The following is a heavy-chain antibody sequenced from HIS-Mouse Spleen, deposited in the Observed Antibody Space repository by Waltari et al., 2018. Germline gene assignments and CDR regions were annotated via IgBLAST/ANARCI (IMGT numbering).Heavy chain of an antibody. V-gene: IGHV3-7*04. Sequence: EVQLVESGGGLVQPGGSLRLSCAASGFTFSSYWMSWDRQAAGKGLEWVATIKQDGSEKYYVDSVKGRFTSSRDNAKNSLYLQMNSLRAEDTAVYYCARVDAFDIWGQGTMVTVSS. J-gene: IGHJ3*02. CDR2: IKQDGSEK. CDR3: ARVDAFDI. CDR1: GFTFSSYW.